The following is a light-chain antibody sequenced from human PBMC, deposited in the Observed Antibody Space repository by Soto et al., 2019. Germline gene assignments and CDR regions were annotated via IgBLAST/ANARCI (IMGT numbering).Light chain of an antibody. Sequence: DIVMTQSPDSLAVSLGERATINCKASQSVAYTSNKKTYVAWYQQKAGQPPKLLLYWSSTRASGVPDRFSGSGSGTDFTLTISSLQAKDVAVYYCQQYYSPLWTFGQGTKVQIK. CDR1: QSVAYTSNKKTY. V-gene: IGKV4-1*01. CDR2: WSS. J-gene: IGKJ1*01. CDR3: QQYYSPLWT.